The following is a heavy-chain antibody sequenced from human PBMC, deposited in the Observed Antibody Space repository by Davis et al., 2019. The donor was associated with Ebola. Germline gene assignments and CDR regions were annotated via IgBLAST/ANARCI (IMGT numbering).Heavy chain of an antibody. D-gene: IGHD5-12*01. J-gene: IGHJ4*02. CDR1: GFTFSSYA. CDR2: ISGVGYNT. Sequence: PGGSLRLSCAASGFTFSSYAMNWVRQAPGKGLEWVSAISGVGYNTYYADSVKGRFTISRENSKNTLYLQMNGLRSEDTAIYYCASFGTDWQRSDWGQGTLVTVSS. V-gene: IGHV3-23*01. CDR3: ASFGTDWQRSD.